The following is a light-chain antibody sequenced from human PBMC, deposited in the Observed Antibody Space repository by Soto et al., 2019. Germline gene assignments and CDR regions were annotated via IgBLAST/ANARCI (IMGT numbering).Light chain of an antibody. V-gene: IGLV2-8*01. CDR3: SSYAGSKILV. CDR2: EVT. J-gene: IGLJ2*01. CDR1: SSDVGGYNF. Sequence: QSALTQPPSASGSPGQSVTVSCTGSSSDVGGYNFVSWYQQHPGKAPKLIIYEVTKRPSGVPDRFSGFKSGNTASLIVSGLQAEDEADYYCSSYAGSKILVFGGGTKLTVL.